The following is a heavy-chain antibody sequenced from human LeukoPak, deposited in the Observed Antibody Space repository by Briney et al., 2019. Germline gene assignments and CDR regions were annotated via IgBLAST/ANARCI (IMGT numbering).Heavy chain of an antibody. CDR2: ISYDGSNK. CDR1: GFTFSSYA. Sequence: GGSLRLSCAASGFTFSSYAMHWVRQAPGKGLEWVAVISYDGSNKYYADSVKGRFTISRDNSKNTLYLQMNSLRAEDTAVYYCARSMVRGPKGGSDYWGQGTLVTVSS. CDR3: ARSMVRGPKGGSDY. V-gene: IGHV3-30-3*01. J-gene: IGHJ4*02. D-gene: IGHD3-10*01.